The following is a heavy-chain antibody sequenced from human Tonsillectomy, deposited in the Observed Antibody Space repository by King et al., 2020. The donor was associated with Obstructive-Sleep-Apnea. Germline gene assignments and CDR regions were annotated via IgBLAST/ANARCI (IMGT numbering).Heavy chain of an antibody. Sequence: VQLQQWGAGLLKPSETLSLTCAVYGGSFSGYYWSWIRQPPGKGLEWIGEFNHSGSTNYNPSLKSRVTISVDTSKNQFSLKLSSVTAADTAVYYCARGLIRIAARPPFDYWGQGTLVTVSS. CDR1: GGSFSGYY. J-gene: IGHJ4*02. D-gene: IGHD6-6*01. CDR2: FNHSGST. V-gene: IGHV4-34*01. CDR3: ARGLIRIAARPPFDY.